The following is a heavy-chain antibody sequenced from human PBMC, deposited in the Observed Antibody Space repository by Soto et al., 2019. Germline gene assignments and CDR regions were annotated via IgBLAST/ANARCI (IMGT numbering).Heavy chain of an antibody. D-gene: IGHD3-16*01. J-gene: IGHJ4*02. V-gene: IGHV1-18*01. CDR1: GYNFTNYG. Sequence: QVQLVQSGAEAKKPGASVKVSCKASGYNFTNYGISWVRQAPGQGLEWMVWISAYNGNTNYAQKLQGIVTMTTDTSTNTAYMELRSLGSDDTAVYYCASGGAYFDFWGQGTLFTVSS. CDR2: ISAYNGNT. CDR3: ASGGAYFDF.